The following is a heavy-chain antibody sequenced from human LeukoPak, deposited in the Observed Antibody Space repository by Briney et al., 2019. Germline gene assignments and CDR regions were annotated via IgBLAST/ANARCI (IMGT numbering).Heavy chain of an antibody. CDR3: AKSAATAYYFDY. D-gene: IGHD2-2*01. V-gene: IGHV3-9*01. Sequence: GGSLRLSCAASGFTFDDYAMHWVRQAPGKGLEGVSGISWNSGSIGYADSVKGRFTISRDNAKNSLYLQMNSLRAEDTALYYCAKSAATAYYFDYWGQGTLVTVSS. J-gene: IGHJ4*02. CDR1: GFTFDDYA. CDR2: ISWNSGSI.